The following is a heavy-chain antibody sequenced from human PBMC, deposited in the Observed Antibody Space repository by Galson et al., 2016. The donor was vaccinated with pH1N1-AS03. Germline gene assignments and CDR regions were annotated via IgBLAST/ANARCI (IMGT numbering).Heavy chain of an antibody. V-gene: IGHV3-33*01. CDR3: ARDRHDYDYIWGTYRYDWYFDL. D-gene: IGHD3-16*02. CDR1: GFTFSSHG. CDR2: IWHDGSEK. J-gene: IGHJ2*01. Sequence: SLRLSCAASGFTFSSHGMHWVRQTPGKGLEWVAVIWHDGSEKYYADSAKGRFTISRDNSKNTLYLQMNSLRAEDTAVYYCARDRHDYDYIWGTYRYDWYFDLWGRGTLVTVSS.